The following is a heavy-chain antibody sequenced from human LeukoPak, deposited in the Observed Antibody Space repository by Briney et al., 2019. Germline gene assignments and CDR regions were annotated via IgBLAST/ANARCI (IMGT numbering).Heavy chain of an antibody. Sequence: ASVKVSCKASGYTFTSYDINWVRQATGQGLEWMGWMNPNSGNTGYAQKFQGRVTMTRNTSISTAYMELSSLRSEDTAVYYCARGSLVVVPAAIMSPYYHYGMDVWGQGTTVTVSS. V-gene: IGHV1-8*01. J-gene: IGHJ6*02. D-gene: IGHD2-2*01. CDR3: ARGSLVVVPAAIMSPYYHYGMDV. CDR2: MNPNSGNT. CDR1: GYTFTSYD.